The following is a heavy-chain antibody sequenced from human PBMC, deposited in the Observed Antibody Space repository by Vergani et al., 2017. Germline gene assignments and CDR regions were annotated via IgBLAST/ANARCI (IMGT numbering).Heavy chain of an antibody. J-gene: IGHJ1*01. CDR1: VFTPSYYV. CDR2: ISYDGTQK. V-gene: IGHV3-30*03. Sequence: QVHLVESGGGVVQPGRSLRLSCVVSVFTPSYYVMHWVRQAPGQGLEWVAVISYDGTQKYYADSVKGRFTISRDNSKSTLYLQMNSLGTEDTAVYYCATKSCGTPGCQIGYFREWGQGTLVTVSS. CDR3: ATKSCGTPGCQIGYFRE. D-gene: IGHD1-1*01.